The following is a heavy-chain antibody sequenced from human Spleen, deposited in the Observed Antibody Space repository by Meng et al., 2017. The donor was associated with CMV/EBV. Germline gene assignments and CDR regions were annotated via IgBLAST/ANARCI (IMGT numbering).Heavy chain of an antibody. V-gene: IGHV1-2*02. CDR1: GYSFTGYY. D-gene: IGHD2-15*01. CDR2: INPNSGGT. CDR3: AREDCSGGSCYSGPY. J-gene: IGHJ4*02. Sequence: ASVKVSCKTSGYSFTGYYMHWVRQAPGQGLEWMGWINPNSGGTNYAQKFQGRVTMTRDTSISTAYMELSRLRSDDTAVYYCAREDCSGGSCYSGPYWGQGTLVTVSS.